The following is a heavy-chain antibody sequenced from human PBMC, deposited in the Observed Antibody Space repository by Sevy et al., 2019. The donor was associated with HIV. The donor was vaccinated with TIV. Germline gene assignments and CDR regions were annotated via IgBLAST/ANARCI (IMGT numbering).Heavy chain of an antibody. CDR2: ISSSSSYI. D-gene: IGHD2-2*02. V-gene: IGHV3-21*01. Sequence: GGSLRLSCAASGFTFSSYSMNWVRQAPGKGLEWVSSISSSSSYIYYADSVKGRFTISRDNAKNSLYLQMNSLRAEDTAVYYCARAGIVVVPAAIWGTNFDYWGQGTLVTVSS. CDR3: ARAGIVVVPAAIWGTNFDY. CDR1: GFTFSSYS. J-gene: IGHJ4*02.